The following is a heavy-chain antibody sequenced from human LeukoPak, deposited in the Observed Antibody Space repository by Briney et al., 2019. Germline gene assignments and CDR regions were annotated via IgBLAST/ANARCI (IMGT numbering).Heavy chain of an antibody. CDR2: INPKSGGT. J-gene: IGHJ4*02. CDR1: GYTFTGYY. V-gene: IGHV1-2*02. Sequence: ASVKVSCKASGYTFTGYYMHWVQQAPGQGLEWMGWINPKSGGTNYAQKFQGRVTMTGDTSISTAYMELSRLRSDDTAVYYCARDKDYLDYWGQGTLVTVSS. CDR3: ARDKDYLDY.